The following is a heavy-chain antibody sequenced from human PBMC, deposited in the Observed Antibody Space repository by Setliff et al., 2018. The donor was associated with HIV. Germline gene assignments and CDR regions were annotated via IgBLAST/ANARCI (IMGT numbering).Heavy chain of an antibody. CDR1: GGSISSHY. J-gene: IGHJ2*01. V-gene: IGHV4-59*05. CDR3: LLWTGYYTYWFFDL. Sequence: LSLTCTVSGGSISSHYWNWIRQPPGKGLEWIGSIYYSGSTYYNPSLKSRVTISVDTSKNQFSLKLSSVTAADTAVYYCLLWTGYYTYWFFDLWGRGALVTVSS. CDR2: IYYSGST. D-gene: IGHD3-3*01.